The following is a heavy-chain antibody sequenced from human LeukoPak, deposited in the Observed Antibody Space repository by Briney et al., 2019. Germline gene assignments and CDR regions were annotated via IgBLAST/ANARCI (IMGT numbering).Heavy chain of an antibody. CDR1: GYTFTSYY. D-gene: IGHD3-16*02. J-gene: IGHJ4*02. CDR2: INPSGGST. V-gene: IGHV1-46*01. CDR3: AKDQIMITFGGVIALPPLFDY. Sequence: GASVKVSCKASGYTFTSYYMHWVRQAPGQGLEWMGIINPSGGSTSYAQKFQGRVTMTRDTSTSTVYMELSSLRSEDTAVYYCAKDQIMITFGGVIALPPLFDYWGQGTLVTVSS.